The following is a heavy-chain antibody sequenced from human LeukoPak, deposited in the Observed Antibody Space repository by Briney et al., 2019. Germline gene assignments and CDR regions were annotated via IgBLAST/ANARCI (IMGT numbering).Heavy chain of an antibody. J-gene: IGHJ3*01. CDR1: GFTCGTYA. CDR3: ARDFGDLDAFDV. CDR2: ISADSST. Sequence: GGSLRLSCSASGFTCGTYAMSWVRQAPGKRLEWVSAISADSSTFYADSVRGRFIVSRDNSKNTLYLQMSSLRAEDTALYYCARDFGDLDAFDVWGQGTMVTVSS. D-gene: IGHD4-17*01. V-gene: IGHV3-23*01.